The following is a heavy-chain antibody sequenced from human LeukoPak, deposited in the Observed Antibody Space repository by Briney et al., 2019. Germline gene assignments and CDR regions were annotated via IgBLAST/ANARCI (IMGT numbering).Heavy chain of an antibody. J-gene: IGHJ4*02. Sequence: ASVKVSCKASGYTFTSYGISWVRQAPGQGLEWMGWINSNSGGTNYAQKFQGRVTMTRDTSITTAYMELSSLRSDDTAVYYCARVLVPAGRGVVDYWGQGTLVTVSS. CDR2: INSNSGGT. CDR1: GYTFTSYG. V-gene: IGHV1-2*02. CDR3: ARVLVPAGRGVVDY. D-gene: IGHD1-26*01.